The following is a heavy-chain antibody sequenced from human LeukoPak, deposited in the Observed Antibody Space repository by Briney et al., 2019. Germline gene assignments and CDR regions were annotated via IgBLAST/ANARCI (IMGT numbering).Heavy chain of an antibody. CDR1: GYTFTSYD. V-gene: IGHV1-8*01. J-gene: IGHJ4*02. CDR3: RIQRGYSYGYDDY. CDR2: MNPNSGNT. D-gene: IGHD5-18*01. Sequence: ASVKVSCKASGYTFTSYDINWVRQATGQGLEWMGWMNPNSGNTGYAQKFQGRVTMTRNTSISTAYMELSSLRSEDTAVYYCRIQRGYSYGYDDYWGQGTLVTVSS.